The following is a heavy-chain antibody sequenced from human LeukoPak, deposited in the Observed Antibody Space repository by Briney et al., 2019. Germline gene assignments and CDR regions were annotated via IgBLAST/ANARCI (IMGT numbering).Heavy chain of an antibody. V-gene: IGHV3-23*01. J-gene: IGHJ4*02. CDR3: AKDLDSSGYYFDY. CDR1: GFTFSSYA. D-gene: IGHD3-22*01. Sequence: PGGSLRLSCAASGFTFSSYAMSWVRQAPGKGLEWVSAISGSGGSTYYADSVKGRFTISRDNSKNTLYLQMNSLRAEDTAIYYCAKDLDSSGYYFDYWGQGTLVTVSS. CDR2: ISGSGGST.